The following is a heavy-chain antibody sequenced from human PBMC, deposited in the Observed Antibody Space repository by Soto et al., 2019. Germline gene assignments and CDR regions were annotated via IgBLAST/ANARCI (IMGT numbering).Heavy chain of an antibody. D-gene: IGHD3-3*01. CDR2: INHSGST. V-gene: IGHV4-34*01. CDR1: GGYFSGYY. Sequence: TSETLSLTCAVYGGYFSGYYWSWIRQPPGKGLEWIGEINHSGSTNYNPSLKSRVTISVGTSKNQFSLKLSSVTAADTAVYYCARGHDRLLNWYYFDYWGQGTLVTVSS. J-gene: IGHJ4*02. CDR3: ARGHDRLLNWYYFDY.